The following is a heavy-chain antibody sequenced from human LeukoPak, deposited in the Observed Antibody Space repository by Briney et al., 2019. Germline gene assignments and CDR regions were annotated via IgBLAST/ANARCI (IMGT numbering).Heavy chain of an antibody. CDR3: ARDVMTTGAWDY. Sequence: GGSLRLSCAASGFTFSSYWMNWARQAPGKGLEWVAVIPYDGSNKYYADSVKGRFTISRDNSKNTLYLQMNSLRAEDTAVYYRARDVMTTGAWDYWGQGTLVTVSS. V-gene: IGHV3-30*03. CDR2: IPYDGSNK. J-gene: IGHJ4*02. D-gene: IGHD4-17*01. CDR1: GFTFSSYW.